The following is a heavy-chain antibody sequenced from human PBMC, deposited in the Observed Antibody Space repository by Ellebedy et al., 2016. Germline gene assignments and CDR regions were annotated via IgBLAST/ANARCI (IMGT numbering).Heavy chain of an antibody. Sequence: GGSLRLSCAASGFNFDDYAMHWVRQAPGKGLEWVSGISWNSGRIVYADSVKGRFTISRDNAKNSLYLQMNSLRVEDTAVYYCARASDCSGGSCYFDYWGQGTLVTVSS. CDR1: GFNFDDYA. CDR2: ISWNSGRI. V-gene: IGHV3-9*01. D-gene: IGHD2-15*01. CDR3: ARASDCSGGSCYFDY. J-gene: IGHJ4*02.